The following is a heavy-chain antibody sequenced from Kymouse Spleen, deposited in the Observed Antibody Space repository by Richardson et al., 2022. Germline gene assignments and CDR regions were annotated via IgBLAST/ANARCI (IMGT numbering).Heavy chain of an antibody. CDR3: AREGYGSGSYPFDY. D-gene: IGHD3-10*01. V-gene: IGHV4-39*01. CDR2: IYYSGST. J-gene: IGHJ4*02. Sequence: QLQLQESGPGLVKPSETLSLTCTVSGGSISSSSYYWGWIRQPPGKGLEWIGSIYYSGSTYYNPSLKSRVTISVDTSKNQFSLKLSSVTAADTAVYYCAREGYGSGSYPFDYWGQGTLVTVSS. CDR1: GGSISSSSYY.